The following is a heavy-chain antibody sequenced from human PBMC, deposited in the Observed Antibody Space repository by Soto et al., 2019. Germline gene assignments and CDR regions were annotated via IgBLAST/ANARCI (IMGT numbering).Heavy chain of an antibody. CDR3: ARGGFRGYCSGGSCYSRAYYYYGMDV. J-gene: IGHJ6*02. D-gene: IGHD2-15*01. CDR1: GGSFSGYY. CDR2: INHSGST. V-gene: IGHV4-34*01. Sequence: PSETLSLTCAVYGGSFSGYYWSWIRQPPGKGLEWIGEINHSGSTNYNPSLKSRVTISVDTSKNQFSLKLSSVTAADTAVYYCARGGFRGYCSGGSCYSRAYYYYGMDVWGQGTTVTVSS.